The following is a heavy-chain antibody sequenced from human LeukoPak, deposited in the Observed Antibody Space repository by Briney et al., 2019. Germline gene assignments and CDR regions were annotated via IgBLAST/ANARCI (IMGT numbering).Heavy chain of an antibody. CDR3: AKGVYSTGDPTSHFDY. Sequence: PGGSRRLSCAASGFTFSSYAMSWVRQAPGKGLERVSGISGSGDSTYYADSVKGRFTISRDNSKNTLYLQMNSLRAEDSAVYSCAKGVYSTGDPTSHFDYWGQGTLVTVSP. J-gene: IGHJ4*02. CDR2: ISGSGDST. CDR1: GFTFSSYA. D-gene: IGHD6-19*01. V-gene: IGHV3-23*01.